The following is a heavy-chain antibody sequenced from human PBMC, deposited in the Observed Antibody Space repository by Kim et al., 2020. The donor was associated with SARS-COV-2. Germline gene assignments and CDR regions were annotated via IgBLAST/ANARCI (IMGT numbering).Heavy chain of an antibody. V-gene: IGHV1-18*01. CDR1: GYTFTSYG. CDR3: ARVQYYDFWSGYYYPEYFQH. J-gene: IGHJ1*01. D-gene: IGHD3-3*01. CDR2: ISAYNGNT. Sequence: ASVKVSCKASGYTFTSYGISWVRQAPGQGLEWMGWISAYNGNTNYAQKLQGRVTMTTDTSTSTAYMELRSLRSDDTAVYYCARVQYYDFWSGYYYPEYFQHWGQSTLVTVSS.